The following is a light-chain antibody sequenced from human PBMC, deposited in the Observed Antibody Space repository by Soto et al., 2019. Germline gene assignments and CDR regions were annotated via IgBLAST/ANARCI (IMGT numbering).Light chain of an antibody. Sequence: IVLTQSPLSLPVTLGQPASISCRSSESPVITDGDTLLNWFQQRPGQSPRRLIYRVSNRDFGVPDKSSGSGSGTEFTLKISSVEAEDVAIYYCMQGARWPYTFGQGTKLEI. CDR2: RVS. CDR3: MQGARWPYT. J-gene: IGKJ2*01. V-gene: IGKV2-30*01. CDR1: ESPVITDGDTL.